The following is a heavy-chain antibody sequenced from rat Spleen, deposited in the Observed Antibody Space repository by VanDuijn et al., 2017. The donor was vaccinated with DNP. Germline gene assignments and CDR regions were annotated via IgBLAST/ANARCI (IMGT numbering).Heavy chain of an antibody. D-gene: IGHD1-10*01. CDR2: ISFDGTGT. J-gene: IGHJ3*01. CDR1: GFTFSDYN. CDR3: SSHGGKNNNYWFPY. V-gene: IGHV5-7*01. Sequence: EVQLVESGGNLVQPGRSLKLSCAASGFTFSDYNMAWVRQAPKKSLEWVATISFDGTGTYYRDSVKGRFTIFRDNVKSTLYLQMDSLRSEDTATYYYSSHGGKNNNYWFPYWGQGTLVTVSS.